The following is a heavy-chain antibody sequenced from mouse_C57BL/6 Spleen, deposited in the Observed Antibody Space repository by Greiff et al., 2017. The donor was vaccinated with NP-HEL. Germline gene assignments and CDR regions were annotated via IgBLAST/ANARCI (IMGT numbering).Heavy chain of an antibody. CDR3: ARWGYYGSSYYFDY. CDR1: GYTFTDYN. Sequence: EVQLQQSGPELVKPGASVKIPCKASGYTFTDYNMDWVKQSPGKSLEWIGDINPNNGGTIYNQKFKGKATLTVNKSSSPAYMERRSLTSEDTAVYYCARWGYYGSSYYFDYWGQGTTLTVSS. V-gene: IGHV1-18*01. CDR2: INPNNGGT. D-gene: IGHD1-1*01. J-gene: IGHJ2*01.